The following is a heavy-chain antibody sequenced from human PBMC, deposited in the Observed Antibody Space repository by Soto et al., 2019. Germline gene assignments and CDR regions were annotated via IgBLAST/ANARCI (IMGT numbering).Heavy chain of an antibody. CDR1: GYTFTSYA. CDR2: INAVNGNT. D-gene: IGHD2-8*01. CDR3: ARGYCTNCVCYFGAYYYYYMDV. V-gene: IGHV1-3*01. Sequence: QVQLVQSGAEVKKPGASVKVSCKASGYTFTSYAMHWVRQAPGQRLAWMGWINAVNGNTKYSQKVQCRVTITRDKSASTAYMELSSLRSEDSAVYYCARGYCTNCVCYFGAYYYYYMDVWGKGTTVTGSS. J-gene: IGHJ6*03.